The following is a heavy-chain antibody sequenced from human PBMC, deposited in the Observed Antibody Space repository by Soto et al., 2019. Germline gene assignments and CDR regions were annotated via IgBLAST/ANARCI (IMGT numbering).Heavy chain of an antibody. J-gene: IGHJ4*02. CDR3: ARDSCGGDCYADY. V-gene: IGHV3-33*01. CDR1: GFTFSSYG. D-gene: IGHD2-21*02. CDR2: IWYDGSNK. Sequence: QVQLVESGGGVVQPGRSLRLSCAASGFTFSSYGMHWVRQAPGKGLEWVAVIWYDGSNKYYADSVKGRFTISRDNXKNTLYLQMNSLRAEDTAVYYCARDSCGGDCYADYWGQGTLVTVSS.